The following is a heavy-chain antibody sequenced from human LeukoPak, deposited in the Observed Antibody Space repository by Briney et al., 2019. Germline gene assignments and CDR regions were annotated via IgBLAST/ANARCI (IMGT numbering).Heavy chain of an antibody. CDR2: ISYSGST. J-gene: IGHJ5*02. V-gene: IGHV4-39*02. CDR3: ARIIIYDNVSP. CDR1: GDSIGTSGYY. Sequence: SETLFLTCTVSGDSIGTSGYYWGWIRQPPGKGLEWIGSISYSGSTYYNPSLKSRVTISVDTSKTHFSLKLISLTAADTAVYYCARIIIYDNVSPWGQGTLVTVSS. D-gene: IGHD3-16*01.